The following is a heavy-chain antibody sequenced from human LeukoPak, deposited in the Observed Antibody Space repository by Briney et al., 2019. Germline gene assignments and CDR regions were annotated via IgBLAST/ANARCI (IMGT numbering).Heavy chain of an antibody. V-gene: IGHV3-30*01. CDR1: GLTSSRNV. Sequence: SLRLSCVASGLTSSRNVLHWVRQAPGKGLEWVGTISYDGNNKFHADSVKGRFTISRDNSRNTVYLQMDSLRPEDTAVYHCAKGGIPTGPYYYFYYMDVWGNGTTVTVSS. CDR2: ISYDGNNK. CDR3: AKGGIPTGPYYYFYYMDV. J-gene: IGHJ6*03. D-gene: IGHD3/OR15-3a*01.